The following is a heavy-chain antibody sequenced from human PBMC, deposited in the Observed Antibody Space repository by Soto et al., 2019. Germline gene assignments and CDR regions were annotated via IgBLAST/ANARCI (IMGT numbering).Heavy chain of an antibody. D-gene: IGHD6-6*01. CDR3: AKDRGGGAARPNYYGMDV. Sequence: PGGSLILCCAASGCTFSSSGMHLVRQDPGKGLEWVAVISYDGSNKYYAYSVKGRFTISRDNSKNTLYLQMNSLRAEDTAVYYCAKDRGGGAARPNYYGMDVWGQGTTVNVSS. CDR1: GCTFSSSG. V-gene: IGHV3-30*18. J-gene: IGHJ6*02. CDR2: ISYDGSNK.